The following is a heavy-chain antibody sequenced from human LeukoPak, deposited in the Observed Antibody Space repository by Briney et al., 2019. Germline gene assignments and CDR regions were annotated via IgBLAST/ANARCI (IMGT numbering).Heavy chain of an antibody. J-gene: IGHJ6*03. CDR3: ASSQGPIVLVSAAAQGYYYYMDV. D-gene: IGHD2-2*01. CDR1: GYTFTSYD. CDR2: IIPIFGTA. Sequence: AASVKVSCKASGYTFTSYDINWVRQATGQGLEWMGGIIPIFGTANYAQKFQGRVTITADESTSTAYMELSGLRSEDTAVYYCASSQGPIVLVSAAAQGYYYYMDVWGKGTTVTVSS. V-gene: IGHV1-69*13.